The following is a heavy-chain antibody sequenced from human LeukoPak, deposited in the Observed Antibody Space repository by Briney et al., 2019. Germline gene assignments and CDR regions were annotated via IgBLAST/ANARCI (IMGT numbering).Heavy chain of an antibody. V-gene: IGHV3-23*01. CDR1: GFTFSSYA. D-gene: IGHD2-15*01. Sequence: PGGSLILCCAASGFTFSSYAMSWVRQAPGKGLEWVSGISGSGGSTYYADSVKGRFTISRDNSKKTLYLQMNSLTAEDTAVYYCAKDSCSGVSCYKNYWSQGTLVTVSP. CDR2: ISGSGGST. J-gene: IGHJ4*02. CDR3: AKDSCSGVSCYKNY.